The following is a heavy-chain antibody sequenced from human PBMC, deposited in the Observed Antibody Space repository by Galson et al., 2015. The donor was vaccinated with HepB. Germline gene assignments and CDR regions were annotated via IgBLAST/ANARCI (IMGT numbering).Heavy chain of an antibody. J-gene: IGHJ6*02. CDR2: ISGSGGST. CDR1: GFTFSRYA. CDR3: AKFGGSSSLYAMDV. Sequence: SLRLSCAASGFTFSRYAMSWVRQAPGKGLEWVSAISGSGGSTYYADSVKGRFTISRDYSKNTLYLQMNSLRAEDTAVYYCAKFGGSSSLYAMDVWGQGTTVTVSS. V-gene: IGHV3-23*01. D-gene: IGHD6-6*01.